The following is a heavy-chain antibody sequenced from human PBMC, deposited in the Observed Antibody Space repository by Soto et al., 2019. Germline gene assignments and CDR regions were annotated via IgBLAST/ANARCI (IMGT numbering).Heavy chain of an antibody. J-gene: IGHJ4*02. CDR3: ARDVGKNY. D-gene: IGHD3-10*01. CDR1: GASVSSYY. Sequence: SLTCTVSGASVSSYYLSWFRQPVGKGLEWIGRIHSSGNLNYNPSLESRVTMSLDTSKNQFSLRLTSVTAADTALYLCARDVGKNYWGQGIRVTVSS. CDR2: IHSSGNL. V-gene: IGHV4-4*07.